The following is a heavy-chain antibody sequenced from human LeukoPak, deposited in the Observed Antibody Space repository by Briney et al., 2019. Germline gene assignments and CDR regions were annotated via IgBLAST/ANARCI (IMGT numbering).Heavy chain of an antibody. CDR1: GGTFSSYA. V-gene: IGHV1-69*04. CDR3: ARDLDILTGYSHDAFDI. Sequence: ASVKVSCKASGGTFSSYAISWVRQAPGQGLEWMGRINPILGIANYAQKFQGRVTITADKSTSTAYMELSSLRSEDTAVYYCARDLDILTGYSHDAFDIWGQGTMVTVPS. D-gene: IGHD3-9*01. J-gene: IGHJ3*02. CDR2: INPILGIA.